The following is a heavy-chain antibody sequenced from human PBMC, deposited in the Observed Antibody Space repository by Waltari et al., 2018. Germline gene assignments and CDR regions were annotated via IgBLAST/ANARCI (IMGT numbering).Heavy chain of an antibody. Sequence: EVQLVESGGGLVQPGGSLRLSGAASGFTGNDRAMHWVRQGPGKGLELVSVLYWNSDSIDYADSVKGRFTITRDNAKSSLYLQMNSLRAEDTALYYCGKDVSPGGMDVWGQGTTVTVSS. J-gene: IGHJ6*02. CDR1: GFTGNDRA. V-gene: IGHV3-9*01. CDR2: LYWNSDSI. CDR3: GKDVSPGGMDV.